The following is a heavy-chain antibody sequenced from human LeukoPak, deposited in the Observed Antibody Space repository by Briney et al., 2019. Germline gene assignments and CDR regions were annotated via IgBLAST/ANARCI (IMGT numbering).Heavy chain of an antibody. D-gene: IGHD1-26*01. V-gene: IGHV4-39*01. CDR2: IYYSGIT. CDR3: ARSGSYSFWFDP. Sequence: SETLSLTCAVYGGSFSSYYWGWIRQPPGKGLEWIGSIYYSGITYYNPSLKSRVTISVDTSKNQFSLKLSSVTAADTAVYYCARSGSYSFWFDPWGQGTLVTVSS. CDR1: GGSFSSYY. J-gene: IGHJ5*02.